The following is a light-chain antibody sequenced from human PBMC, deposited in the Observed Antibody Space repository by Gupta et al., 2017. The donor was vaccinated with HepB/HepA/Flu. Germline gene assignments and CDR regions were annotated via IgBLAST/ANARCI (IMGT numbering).Light chain of an antibody. CDR3: QQYGSAPPVT. V-gene: IGKV3-20*01. Sequence: EIVFTLSPGTLSLRPGGRATLSCRASQSVSSSDLAWYQQKPGKAPRLLIYGASSRATGIPDRFSGSGSGTDFSLVSSRLVLADCEVYYCQQYGSAPPVTCGGGTKVEIK. CDR2: GAS. CDR1: QSVSSSD. J-gene: IGKJ4*01.